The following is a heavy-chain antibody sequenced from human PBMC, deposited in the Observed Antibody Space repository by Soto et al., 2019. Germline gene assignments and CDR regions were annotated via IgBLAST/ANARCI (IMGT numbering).Heavy chain of an antibody. D-gene: IGHD2-15*01. V-gene: IGHV1-46*01. Sequence: ASVKVSCKASGYSFTSYYIHWVRQAPGQGLEWMGIINPSSSTTYAQKFQGRVTMTRDTSTSTVYMELSSLRSEDTAVYYCARVGCSGGSCYAVDSWGQGALVTVSS. CDR2: INPSSST. J-gene: IGHJ4*02. CDR3: ARVGCSGGSCYAVDS. CDR1: GYSFTSYY.